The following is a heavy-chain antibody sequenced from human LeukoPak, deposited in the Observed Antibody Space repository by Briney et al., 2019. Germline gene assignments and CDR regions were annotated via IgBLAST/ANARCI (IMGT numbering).Heavy chain of an antibody. CDR3: TRRYYFDSSGYYQGDY. CDR1: GFTFSGSA. V-gene: IGHV3-73*01. D-gene: IGHD3-22*01. CDR2: IRSKANSYAT. Sequence: GGSLRLSCAASGFTFSGSAMHWVRQASGKGLEWVGRIRSKANSYATAYAASVKGRFTISRDDSQNTAYLHMNSLKTEDTAVYYCTRRYYFDSSGYYQGDYWGQGTLVTVSS. J-gene: IGHJ4*02.